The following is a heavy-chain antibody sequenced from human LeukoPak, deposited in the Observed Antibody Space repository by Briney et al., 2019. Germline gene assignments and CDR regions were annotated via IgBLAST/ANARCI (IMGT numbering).Heavy chain of an antibody. CDR2: INPSGGST. D-gene: IGHD1-26*01. CDR3: ARGIVATRPYYYYGMDV. Sequence: ASVKVSCKASGYTFTSYYMHRVRQAPGQGLEWMGIINPSGGSTSYAQKFQGRVTITADESTSTAYMELSSLRSEDTAVYYCARGIVATRPYYYYGMDVWGQGTTVTVSS. CDR1: GYTFTSYY. V-gene: IGHV1-46*01. J-gene: IGHJ6*02.